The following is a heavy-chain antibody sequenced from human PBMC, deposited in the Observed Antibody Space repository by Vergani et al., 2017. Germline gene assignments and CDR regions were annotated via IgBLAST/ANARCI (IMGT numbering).Heavy chain of an antibody. CDR3: ARARYCSSTSCYGGFDY. Sequence: QVQLQESGPGLVKPSETLSLTCTVSGGSISSYYWSWIRQPPGKGLEWIGYIYYSGSTNYNPSLKSRVTISVDTSKNQFSLKLSSVTAADTAVYYCARARYCSSTSCYGGFDYWGQGTLVTVSS. CDR1: GGSISSYY. J-gene: IGHJ4*02. D-gene: IGHD2-2*01. V-gene: IGHV4-59*01. CDR2: IYYSGST.